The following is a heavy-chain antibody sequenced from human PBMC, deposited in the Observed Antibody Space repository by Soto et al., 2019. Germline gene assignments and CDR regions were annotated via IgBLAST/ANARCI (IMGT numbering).Heavy chain of an antibody. D-gene: IGHD6-19*01. Sequence: DVQLVQSAAAVKEPEESLRISCKASGYSFTSFWIGWVRQLPGQGPEWMGIIYPGDSRVTYSPSFQGQVTISADKSITTAYLQWHSLKASDTAFYFCARVPLAGSGTRWVFDSWGQGTQVTVSS. V-gene: IGHV5-51*01. CDR1: GYSFTSFW. J-gene: IGHJ4*02. CDR2: IYPGDSRV. CDR3: ARVPLAGSGTRWVFDS.